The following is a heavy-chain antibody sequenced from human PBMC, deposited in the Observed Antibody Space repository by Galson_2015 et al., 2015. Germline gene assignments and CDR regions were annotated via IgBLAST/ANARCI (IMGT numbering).Heavy chain of an antibody. CDR1: GYTFTSYA. CDR2: INAGNGNT. V-gene: IGHV1-3*01. J-gene: IGHJ6*02. Sequence: SVKVSCKASGYTFTSYAMHWVRQAPGQRLEWMGWINAGNGNTKYSQKFQGRVTITRDTSASTAYMELSSLRSEDTAVYYCARGGPAVYYYYGMDVWGQGTTVTVSS. CDR3: ARGGPAVYYYYGMDV. D-gene: IGHD6-19*01.